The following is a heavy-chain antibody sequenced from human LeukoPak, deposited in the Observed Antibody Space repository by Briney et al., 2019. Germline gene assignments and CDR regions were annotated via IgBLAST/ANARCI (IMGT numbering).Heavy chain of an antibody. CDR2: ISGSGGST. D-gene: IGHD7-27*01. J-gene: IGHJ4*02. CDR1: GFTFSSYA. Sequence: GSLRLSCAASGFTFSSYAMSWVRQAPGKGLEWVSAISGSGGSTYYADSVKGRFTISRDNSKNTLYLQMNSLRAEDTAVYYCAVPILGIWSGFDYWGQGTLVTVSS. V-gene: IGHV3-23*01. CDR3: AVPILGIWSGFDY.